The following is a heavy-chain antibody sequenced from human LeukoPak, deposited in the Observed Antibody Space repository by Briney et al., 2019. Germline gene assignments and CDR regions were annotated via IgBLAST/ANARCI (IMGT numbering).Heavy chain of an antibody. V-gene: IGHV1-69*13. CDR2: IIPIFGTA. D-gene: IGHD3-3*01. J-gene: IGHJ6*04. Sequence: EASVKVSCKASGGTFSSYAISWVRQAPGQGLEWMGGIIPIFGTANYAQKFQGRVTITADESTSTAYMELSSLRSEDTAVYYCARVGNYDFWSGSPPAVWGKGTTVTVSS. CDR1: GGTFSSYA. CDR3: ARVGNYDFWSGSPPAV.